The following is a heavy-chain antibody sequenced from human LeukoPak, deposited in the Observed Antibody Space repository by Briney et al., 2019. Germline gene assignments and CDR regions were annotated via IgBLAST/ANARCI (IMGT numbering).Heavy chain of an antibody. J-gene: IGHJ4*02. Sequence: GASVKVSCKASGYTFTSYDINWVRQATGQGLEWMGWMNPNSGNTGYAQKFQGRVTITRNTSISTVYMELSSLRSEDTAVYYCARVPGYSSGWEFDYWGQGTLVTVSS. D-gene: IGHD6-19*01. CDR3: ARVPGYSSGWEFDY. V-gene: IGHV1-8*03. CDR2: MNPNSGNT. CDR1: GYTFTSYD.